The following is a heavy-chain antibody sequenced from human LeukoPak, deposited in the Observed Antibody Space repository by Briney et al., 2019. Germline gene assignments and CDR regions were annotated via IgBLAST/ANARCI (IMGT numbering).Heavy chain of an antibody. V-gene: IGHV1-69*05. CDR3: ARGLFVDGTYYFDY. CDR1: GGTFSSYA. CDR2: IIPIFGTA. D-gene: IGHD3-3*01. J-gene: IGHJ4*02. Sequence: GASVKVSCKASGGTFSSYAISWVRQAPGQGLEWMGRIIPIFGTANYAQKFQGRVTITTDESTSTAYMELSSLRSEDTAVYYCARGLFVDGTYYFDYWGQGALVTVSS.